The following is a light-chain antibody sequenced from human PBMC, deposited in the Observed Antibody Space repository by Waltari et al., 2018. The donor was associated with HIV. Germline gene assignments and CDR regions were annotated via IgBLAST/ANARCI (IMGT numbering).Light chain of an antibody. J-gene: IGKJ3*01. CDR2: AAS. CDR1: QDISIF. V-gene: IGKV1-39*01. Sequence: IQLTQSPSSLSASVGDTVTITCRASQDISIFLSWYQQKPGEAPKLLIHAASSLPTGAPARFRGRGSGTEFTLTISGLQPEDVATYFCLQIYTTPLTFGPGTKVD. CDR3: LQIYTTPLT.